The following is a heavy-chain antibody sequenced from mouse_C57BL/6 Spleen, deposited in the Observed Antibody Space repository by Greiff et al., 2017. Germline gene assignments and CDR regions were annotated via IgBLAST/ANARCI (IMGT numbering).Heavy chain of an antibody. Sequence: VQLQQPGAELVKPGASVKMSCKASGYTFTSYWITWVKQRPGQGLEWIGDIYPGSGSTNYNEKFKSKATLTVDTSSSTAYMQLSSLTSEDSAVYCCAREGGSDGYFDDGGKGTTVTVAA. V-gene: IGHV1-55*01. CDR2: IYPGSGST. CDR3: AREGGSDGYFDD. J-gene: IGHJ1*03. CDR1: GYTFTSYW.